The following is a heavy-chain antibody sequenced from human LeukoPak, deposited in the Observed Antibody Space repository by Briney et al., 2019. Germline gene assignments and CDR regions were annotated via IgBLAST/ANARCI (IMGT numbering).Heavy chain of an antibody. CDR3: ARGPGVTPDY. D-gene: IGHD5-18*01. J-gene: IGHJ4*02. CDR2: ISSSSSYI. CDR1: GFTFSSYS. V-gene: IGHV3-21*01. Sequence: GGSLRLSCAASGFTFSSYSMNWVRQAPGKGLEWVSSISSSSSYIYYADSVKGRFTISRDNAKNSLYLQMHSLRAEDTAVYYCARGPGVTPDYWGQGTLVTVSS.